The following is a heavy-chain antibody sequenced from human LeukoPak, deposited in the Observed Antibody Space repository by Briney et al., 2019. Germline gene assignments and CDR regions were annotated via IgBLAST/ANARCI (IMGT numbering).Heavy chain of an antibody. CDR1: GFTFSSYW. Sequence: GSLRLSCAASGFTFSSYWLHWVRQAPGKGLVWVSRIKGDERSTNYADSVKGRFTISRDNAKNTVYLQMNSLRAEDTAVYYCARDRHSGSSLVYFDYWGQGTLVTVSS. CDR2: IKGDERST. V-gene: IGHV3-74*01. J-gene: IGHJ4*02. CDR3: ARDRHSGSSLVYFDY. D-gene: IGHD1-26*01.